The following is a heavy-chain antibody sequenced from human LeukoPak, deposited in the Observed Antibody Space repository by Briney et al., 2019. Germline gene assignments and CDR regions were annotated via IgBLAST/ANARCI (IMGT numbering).Heavy chain of an antibody. D-gene: IGHD4-17*01. J-gene: IGHJ4*02. Sequence: SETLSLTCTVSGGSISSYYWSWIRQPAGKGLEWIGRIYSSGSTNYNPSLKSRVSMSVDTSKNQLSLELSSVTAADTAVYFCARVGYGDYYFDYWGQGILVTVSS. CDR2: IYSSGST. CDR3: ARVGYGDYYFDY. CDR1: GGSISSYY. V-gene: IGHV4-4*07.